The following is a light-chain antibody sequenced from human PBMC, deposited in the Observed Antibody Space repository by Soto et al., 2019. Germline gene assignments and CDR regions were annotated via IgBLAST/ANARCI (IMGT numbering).Light chain of an antibody. CDR2: GAS. J-gene: IGKJ4*01. Sequence: EIVLTHSPGTLSLSPWEIATLSCRASQSVRNNYLAWYQQRPGQAPRLLIYGASTRATGIPARFSGSGSGTEFTLTISSLEPEDSAVYYCQQRYNWLTFGGGTKVDIK. CDR1: QSVRNNY. V-gene: IGKV3D-20*02. CDR3: QQRYNWLT.